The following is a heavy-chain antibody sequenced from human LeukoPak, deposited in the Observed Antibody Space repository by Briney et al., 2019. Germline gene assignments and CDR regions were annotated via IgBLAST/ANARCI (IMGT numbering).Heavy chain of an antibody. CDR1: GFTFSDYY. V-gene: IGHV3-11*01. CDR3: ARDSYSSSYFDY. Sequence: PGGSLRLSCAASGFTFSDYYMSWLRQAPGKGLEWVSYISSSGSTIYYADSVKGRFTISRDNAKNSLYLQMNSLRAEDTAVYYCARDSYSSSYFDYWGQGTLVTVSS. D-gene: IGHD6-6*01. CDR2: ISSSGSTI. J-gene: IGHJ4*02.